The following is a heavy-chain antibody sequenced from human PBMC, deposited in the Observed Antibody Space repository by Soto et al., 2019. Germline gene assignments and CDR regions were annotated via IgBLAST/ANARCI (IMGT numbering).Heavy chain of an antibody. V-gene: IGHV1-2*02. Sequence: ASVKVSCKASGYTFTDYYIHWVRQAPGQGLEWVGWINTDSGGTNLAQRFQGRVTMTSDTPINTAYMELSSLRSDDTAVYYCAIRTGQLAIISEFDGDWFFEVWGRGTLVTVSS. J-gene: IGHJ2*01. CDR2: INTDSGGT. D-gene: IGHD2-2*01. CDR3: AIRTGQLAIISEFDGDWFFEV. CDR1: GYTFTDYY.